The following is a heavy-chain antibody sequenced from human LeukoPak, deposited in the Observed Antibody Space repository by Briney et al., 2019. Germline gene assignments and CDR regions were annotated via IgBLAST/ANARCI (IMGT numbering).Heavy chain of an antibody. CDR3: ARSTVSGSDAFDI. J-gene: IGHJ3*02. CDR2: INRSGST. V-gene: IGHV4-34*01. CDR1: GGSFSGYY. D-gene: IGHD4-17*01. Sequence: SETLSLTCAVYGGSFSGYYWSWIRQPPGKGLEWIGEINRSGSTNYNPSLKSRVAISVDTSKNQFSLKLSSVTAADTAVYYCARSTVSGSDAFDIWGQGTMVTVSS.